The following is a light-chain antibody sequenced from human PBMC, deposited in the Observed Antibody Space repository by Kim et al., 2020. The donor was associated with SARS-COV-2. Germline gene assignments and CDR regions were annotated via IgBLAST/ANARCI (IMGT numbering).Light chain of an antibody. V-gene: IGKV3-20*01. J-gene: IGKJ1*01. Sequence: APGERATPSCRASQIVSSSYLAWYQQKPGQAPRLLIYGASSRATGIPDRFSGSESGADFTLTISRLEPEDFAVYYCQQYGSSPRTFGQGTKLDIK. CDR1: QIVSSSY. CDR2: GAS. CDR3: QQYGSSPRT.